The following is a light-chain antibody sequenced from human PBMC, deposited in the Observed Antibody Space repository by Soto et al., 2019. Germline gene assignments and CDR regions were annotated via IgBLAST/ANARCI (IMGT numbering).Light chain of an antibody. J-gene: IGLJ2*01. CDR3: SSYEGTNNFLV. CDR2: EVN. V-gene: IGLV2-8*01. CDR1: NSDVGGYSY. Sequence: QSALTQPPSASGSPGQAVTISCTGTNSDVGGYSYVSWYQQHPGKAPKVMIYEVNKRPSGVPDRFSGSKSGNTASLTVSGLQTEDEADYYCSSYEGTNNFLVFGGGTKLTVL.